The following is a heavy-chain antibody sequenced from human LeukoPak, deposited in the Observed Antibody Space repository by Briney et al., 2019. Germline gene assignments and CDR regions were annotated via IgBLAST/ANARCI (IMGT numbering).Heavy chain of an antibody. Sequence: SETLSLTCTVSGGSISSYYWSWIRQPPGKGLEWIGYIYYSGSTNYNPSLKSRVTISVDTSKNQFSLKLSSVTAADTAVYYCARDRGRGDGAFDIWGQGTMVTVSS. V-gene: IGHV4-59*01. CDR2: IYYSGST. J-gene: IGHJ3*02. D-gene: IGHD3-10*01. CDR3: ARDRGRGDGAFDI. CDR1: GGSISSYY.